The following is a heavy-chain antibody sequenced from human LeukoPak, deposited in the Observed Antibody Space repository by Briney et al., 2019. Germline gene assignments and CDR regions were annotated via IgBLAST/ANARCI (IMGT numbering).Heavy chain of an antibody. Sequence: SETLSLTCAVYGGSFSGYYWSGIRQPPGKGLEWMGEINDSGSTNYNPSLKSRVTISVDTSKNQFSLKLSSVTAADTAVYYCARRGYRGQYYDFWSGSSWDYWGQGTLVTVSS. V-gene: IGHV4-34*01. CDR1: GGSFSGYY. J-gene: IGHJ4*02. D-gene: IGHD3-3*01. CDR2: INDSGST. CDR3: ARRGYRGQYYDFWSGSSWDY.